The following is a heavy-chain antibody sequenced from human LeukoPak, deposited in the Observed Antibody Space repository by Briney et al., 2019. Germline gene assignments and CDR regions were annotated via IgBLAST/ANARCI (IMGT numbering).Heavy chain of an antibody. V-gene: IGHV1-18*01. CDR2: ISAYNGNT. CDR1: GYTFTSYG. D-gene: IGHD6-6*01. J-gene: IGHJ2*01. CDR3: ARIAAQHIWYFDL. Sequence: ASVKVSCKASGYTFTSYGISWVRQAPGQGLEWMGWISAYNGNTNYAQKLQGRVTMTTDTSTSTAYTELRSLRSDDTAVYYCARIAAQHIWYFDLWGRGTLVTVSS.